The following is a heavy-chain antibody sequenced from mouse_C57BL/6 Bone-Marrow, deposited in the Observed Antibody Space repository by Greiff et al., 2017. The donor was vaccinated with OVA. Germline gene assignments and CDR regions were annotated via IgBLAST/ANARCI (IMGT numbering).Heavy chain of an antibody. V-gene: IGHV1-81*01. D-gene: IGHD2-14*01. CDR2: IYPRSGNT. J-gene: IGHJ3*01. Sequence: QVQLKQSGAELARPGASVKLSCKASGYTFTSYGISWVKQRTGQGLEWIGEIYPRSGNTYYNEKFKGKATLTADKSSSTAYMELRSLTSEDSAVYFCARGVRRFAYWGQGTLVTVSA. CDR1: GYTFTSYG. CDR3: ARGVRRFAY.